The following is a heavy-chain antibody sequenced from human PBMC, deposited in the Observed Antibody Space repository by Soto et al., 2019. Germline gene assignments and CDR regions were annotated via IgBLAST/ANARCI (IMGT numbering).Heavy chain of an antibody. V-gene: IGHV4-34*01. D-gene: IGHD5-12*01. Sequence: QVQLQQWGAGLLKPSETLSLNCAVTGGSLSGYYWSWIRQPPGKGLEWIGEVKDGGHTNYSPSLRGRVTISSDTSNNQFSHRLNSVTAADPGVYYCARGQEGVVATHWDQGSLVTVSS. CDR1: GGSLSGYY. CDR2: VKDGGHT. J-gene: IGHJ4*02. CDR3: ARGQEGVVATH.